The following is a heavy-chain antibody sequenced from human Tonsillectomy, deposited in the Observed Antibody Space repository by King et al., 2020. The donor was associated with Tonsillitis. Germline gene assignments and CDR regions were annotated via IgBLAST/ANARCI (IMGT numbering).Heavy chain of an antibody. V-gene: IGHV3-15*01. D-gene: IGHD6-13*01. Sequence: VQLVESGGGLVKPGGSLRLSCAASGFTFSNAWMSWVRQAPGKGLEWVGRIKSKIDGGTTDYAAPVNGRFTISRDDSKTTLYLQMNSLKIEDTAVYYCTTTGVAAAGEYYYHTMDVWGQGTTVTVSS. CDR1: GFTFSNAW. CDR3: TTTGVAAAGEYYYHTMDV. CDR2: IKSKIDGGTT. J-gene: IGHJ6*02.